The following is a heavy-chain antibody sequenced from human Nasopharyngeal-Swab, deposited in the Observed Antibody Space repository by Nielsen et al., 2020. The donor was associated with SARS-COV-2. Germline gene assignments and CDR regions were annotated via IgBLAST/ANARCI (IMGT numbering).Heavy chain of an antibody. V-gene: IGHV3-23*01. J-gene: IGHJ5*02. CDR3: AKGKNYGDPSSYNRFDP. CDR2: ISGSGGST. Sequence: WIRQPPGKGLEWVSAISGSGGSTYYADSVKGRFTISRDNSKNTLYLQMNSLRAEDTAVYYCAKGKNYGDPSSYNRFDPWGQGTLVTVSS. D-gene: IGHD4-17*01.